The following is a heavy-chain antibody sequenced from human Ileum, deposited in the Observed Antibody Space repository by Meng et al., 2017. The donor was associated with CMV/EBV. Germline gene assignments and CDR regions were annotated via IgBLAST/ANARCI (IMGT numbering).Heavy chain of an antibody. D-gene: IGHD3-22*01. Sequence: VSCEASGYTYTIYCLSWVREAPGQGLEWMRWISGHNGNTNSAQKLQGRVTVTTDTSTNTTYMELRSLRSDDTAVYYCARENSGSFGYWGQGTLVTVSS. V-gene: IGHV1-18*01. J-gene: IGHJ4*02. CDR2: ISGHNGNT. CDR1: GYTYTIYC. CDR3: ARENSGSFGY.